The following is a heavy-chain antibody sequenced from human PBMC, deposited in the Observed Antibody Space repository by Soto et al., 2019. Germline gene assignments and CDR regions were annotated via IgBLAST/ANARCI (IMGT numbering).Heavy chain of an antibody. V-gene: IGHV4-39*01. Sequence: SETLSLTCTVSGGSISSSSYYWGWIRQPPGKGLEWIGSIYYSGSTYYNPSLKSRVTISVDTSKNQFSLKLSSVTAADTAVYYCARLAAGDSFDYWGQGTLVTVSS. J-gene: IGHJ4*02. CDR1: GGSISSSSYY. CDR2: IYYSGST. D-gene: IGHD2-21*01. CDR3: ARLAAGDSFDY.